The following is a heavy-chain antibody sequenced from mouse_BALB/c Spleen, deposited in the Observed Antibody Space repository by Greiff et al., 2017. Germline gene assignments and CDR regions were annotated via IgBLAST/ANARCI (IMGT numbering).Heavy chain of an antibody. Sequence: VQLQQSGAELARPGASVKMSCKASGYTFTSYTMHWVKQRPGQGLEWIGYINPSSGYTNYNQKFKDKATLTADKSSSTAYMQRSSLTSEDSAVFDCARKYGNYGGYAMDYWGQGSSVTGSS. CDR2: INPSSGYT. CDR3: ARKYGNYGGYAMDY. CDR1: GYTFTSYT. J-gene: IGHJ4*01. V-gene: IGHV1-4*01. D-gene: IGHD2-10*02.